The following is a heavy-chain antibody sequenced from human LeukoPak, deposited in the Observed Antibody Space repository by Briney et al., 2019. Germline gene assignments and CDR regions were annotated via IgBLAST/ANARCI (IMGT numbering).Heavy chain of an antibody. Sequence: SETLSLTCTVSGGSISSGGYYWSWIRQHPGKGLEWIGYIYYSGSTYYNPSLKSRVTISVDTSKNQFSLKLSSVTAADTAVYYCARDYYDSSGYLGYYYYGMDVWGQGTTVTVSS. CDR2: IYYSGST. CDR3: ARDYYDSSGYLGYYYYGMDV. V-gene: IGHV4-31*03. D-gene: IGHD3-22*01. CDR1: GGSISSGGYY. J-gene: IGHJ6*02.